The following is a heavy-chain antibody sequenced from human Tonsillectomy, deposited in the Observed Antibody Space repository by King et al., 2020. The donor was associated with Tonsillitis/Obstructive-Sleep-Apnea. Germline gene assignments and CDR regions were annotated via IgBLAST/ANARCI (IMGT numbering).Heavy chain of an antibody. CDR2: IKQDGSEK. J-gene: IGHJ4*02. CDR1: GFTFSSYW. V-gene: IGHV3-7*01. Sequence: VQLVESGGGLVQSGGSLRLSCAASGFTFSSYWMSWVRQAPGKGLEWVANIKQDGSEKYYADSVKGRFTISRDNAKNSLYLQMNSLRAEDTAVYYCARERSGCFFDYWGQGILVTVSS. CDR3: ARERSGCFFDY. D-gene: IGHD3-3*01.